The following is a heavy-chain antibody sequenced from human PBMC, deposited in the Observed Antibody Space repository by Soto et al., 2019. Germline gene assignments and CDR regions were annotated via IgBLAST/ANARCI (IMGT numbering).Heavy chain of an antibody. D-gene: IGHD6-19*01. CDR1: GFTFSSYA. V-gene: IGHV3-30-3*01. Sequence: GGSLRLSCAASGFTFSSYAMHWVRQAPGKGLEWVAVISYDGSNKYYADSVKGRFTISRDNSKNTLYLQMNSLRAEDTAVYYCARPSGYSSGWTYYYYYYGMDVWGQGTTVTVSS. CDR2: ISYDGSNK. CDR3: ARPSGYSSGWTYYYYYYGMDV. J-gene: IGHJ6*02.